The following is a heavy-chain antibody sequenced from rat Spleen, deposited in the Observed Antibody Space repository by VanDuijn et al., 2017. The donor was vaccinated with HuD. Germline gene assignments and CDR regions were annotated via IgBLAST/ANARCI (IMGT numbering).Heavy chain of an antibody. CDR1: GFSLTRYH. V-gene: IGHV2-43*01. CDR3: ARDAGILRY. CDR2: IWSGGST. J-gene: IGHJ2*01. D-gene: IGHD1-6*01. Sequence: QVQLKESGPGLVQPSQTLSLTCTVSGFSLTRYHVTWVRQPPGKGLEWMGVIWSGGSTTYNSLLKSRLSTSRDISKSQVFLRMNSLQTEDTATYYCARDAGILRYWGQGVMVTVSS.